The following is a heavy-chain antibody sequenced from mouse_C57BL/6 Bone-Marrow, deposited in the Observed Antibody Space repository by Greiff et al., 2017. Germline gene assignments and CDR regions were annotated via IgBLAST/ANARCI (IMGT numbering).Heavy chain of an antibody. CDR2: IYPGDGDT. V-gene: IGHV1-82*01. Sequence: QVQLQQSGPELVKPGASVKISCKASGYAFSSSWMNWVKQRPGKGLEWIGRIYPGDGDTNYNGKFKGKATLTADKSSSPAYMQLSSLTSEDSAVYFCARGTTVGHHYCDYWGQGTTLTVSS. CDR1: GYAFSSSW. CDR3: ARGTTVGHHYCDY. J-gene: IGHJ2*01. D-gene: IGHD1-1*01.